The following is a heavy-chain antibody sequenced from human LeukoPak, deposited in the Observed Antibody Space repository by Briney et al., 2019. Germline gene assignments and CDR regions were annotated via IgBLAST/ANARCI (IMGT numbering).Heavy chain of an antibody. V-gene: IGHV3-53*05. D-gene: IGHD2-21*02. CDR3: ARVVTAMSADY. CDR2: IYSAGST. J-gene: IGHJ4*02. Sequence: GGSLRLSCAASGFTVSTNYMSWVRQAPGKGLERVSVIYSAGSTYYADSVKGRFTISRDNSKNTLYLQMNSLRAEDTAVYYCARVVTAMSADYWGQGTLVTVSS. CDR1: GFTVSTNY.